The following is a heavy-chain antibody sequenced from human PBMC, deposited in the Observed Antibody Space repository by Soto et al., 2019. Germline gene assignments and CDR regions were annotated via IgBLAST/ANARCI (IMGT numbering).Heavy chain of an antibody. Sequence: QVQLVESGGGVVQPGGSLRLSCTTSGFTFNTYGMHWVRQAPGKGLEWVAIIWYDGSNKYYADSVKGRFTISRDNSKNTLHLQMNSLRAEDTALYYCARADCTGAYCYSWPFNYGVDVWGQGTTVTVSS. V-gene: IGHV3-33*08. CDR2: IWYDGSNK. D-gene: IGHD2-15*01. J-gene: IGHJ6*02. CDR1: GFTFNTYG. CDR3: ARADCTGAYCYSWPFNYGVDV.